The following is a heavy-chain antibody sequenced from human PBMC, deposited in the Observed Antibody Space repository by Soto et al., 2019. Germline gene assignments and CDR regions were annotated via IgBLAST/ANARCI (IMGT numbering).Heavy chain of an antibody. Sequence: PSETLSLTCTVSGGSISSGGYYGSWIRQHPGKGLEGIGDIYYSGSAYYNPSRKSRVTISVDTSKNQFSLKLSPVPAADTAVYYCARVLILPPEYCSGGRCLAEGAFDIWGKGTMVTVSS. CDR2: IYYSGSA. D-gene: IGHD2-15*01. CDR3: ARVLILPPEYCSGGRCLAEGAFDI. J-gene: IGHJ3*02. CDR1: GGSISSGGYY. V-gene: IGHV4-31*03.